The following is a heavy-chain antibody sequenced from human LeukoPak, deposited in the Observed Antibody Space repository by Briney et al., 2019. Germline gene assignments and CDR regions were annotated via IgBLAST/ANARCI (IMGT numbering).Heavy chain of an antibody. V-gene: IGHV4-38-2*01. CDR1: GYSISSGYY. Sequence: PSETLSLTCAVSGYSISSGYYWGWIRQPPGQGLEWIGNIYHSGSTYKNPSLKSRVTISLDTSKNQFSLKLSSVTAADTAMYYCARLSGAPVRHPIYHFDYWGQGTLVTVSS. CDR3: ARLSGAPVRHPIYHFDY. J-gene: IGHJ4*02. CDR2: IYHSGST. D-gene: IGHD2-2*02.